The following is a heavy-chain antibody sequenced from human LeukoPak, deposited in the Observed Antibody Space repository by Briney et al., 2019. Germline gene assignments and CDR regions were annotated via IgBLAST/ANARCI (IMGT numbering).Heavy chain of an antibody. D-gene: IGHD3-22*01. CDR1: GYSISSGYY. V-gene: IGHV4-38-2*02. CDR3: AKTTMIVVVITFHDY. CDR2: IFHTGST. J-gene: IGHJ4*02. Sequence: SETLSLTCTVSGYSISSGYYWAWIRQPPGKGLEWIGSIFHTGSTYHNPSLKSRVTISVDTSKNQFSLKLNSVTAADTAVYYCAKTTMIVVVITFHDYWGQGTLVTVSS.